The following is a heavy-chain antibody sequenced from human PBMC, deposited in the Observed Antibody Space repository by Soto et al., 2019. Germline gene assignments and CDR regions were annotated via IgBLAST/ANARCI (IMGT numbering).Heavy chain of an antibody. J-gene: IGHJ6*02. CDR3: AGSLGIGYYYGLDV. D-gene: IGHD3-10*01. V-gene: IGHV4-34*08. Sequence: PSETLSLTCDVYGGTLSGYHWSWIRQSPGQGLGWIGEIDHSGSTNYNPSLRSRVSISIDTSKKQFSLKLSSVTAADAAVYFCAGSLGIGYYYGLDVWGQGTTVTVSS. CDR1: GGTLSGYH. CDR2: IDHSGST.